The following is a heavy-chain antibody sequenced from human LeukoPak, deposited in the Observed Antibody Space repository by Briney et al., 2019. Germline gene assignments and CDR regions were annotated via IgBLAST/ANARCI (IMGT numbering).Heavy chain of an antibody. V-gene: IGHV1-18*01. J-gene: IGHJ3*02. CDR2: ISAYNGNT. CDR3: ARDRGNYYGSGSYDKIPEGAFDI. Sequence: ASVKVSCKASGYTFTSYGISWVRQAPGQGLEWMGWISAYNGNTNYAQTLQGRVTMSTDTSTSTGYMELRSLRSDDTAVYYCARDRGNYYGSGSYDKIPEGAFDIWGQGTMVTVSS. CDR1: GYTFTSYG. D-gene: IGHD3-10*01.